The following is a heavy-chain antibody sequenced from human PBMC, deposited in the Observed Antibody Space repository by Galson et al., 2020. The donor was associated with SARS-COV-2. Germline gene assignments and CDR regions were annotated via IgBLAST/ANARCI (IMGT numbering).Heavy chain of an antibody. CDR3: ARQGYGDYVSAFDI. Sequence: SETLSLTCTVSGGSISSYYWSWLRQHPGKGLEWLGSIYYSGSTNYNPSLKSRVTISVDTSKNQFSLKLSSVTAADTAVYYCARQGYGDYVSAFDIWGQGTMVTVSS. V-gene: IGHV4-59*08. D-gene: IGHD4-17*01. CDR2: IYYSGST. CDR1: GGSISSYY. J-gene: IGHJ3*02.